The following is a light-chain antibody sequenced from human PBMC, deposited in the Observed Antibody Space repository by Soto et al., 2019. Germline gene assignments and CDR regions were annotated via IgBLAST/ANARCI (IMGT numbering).Light chain of an antibody. J-gene: IGKJ1*01. CDR1: QSISTY. V-gene: IGKV1-39*01. CDR3: QQSYSTPPT. CDR2: AAS. Sequence: DIQMTQSPSSLSASVGDRVTITCRASQSISTYLNWYYQKPGKAPELLIYAASSLQSGVPSRFSGSGSGTDFTLTISSLQPEDSATYYCQQSYSTPPTFGQGTKVEIK.